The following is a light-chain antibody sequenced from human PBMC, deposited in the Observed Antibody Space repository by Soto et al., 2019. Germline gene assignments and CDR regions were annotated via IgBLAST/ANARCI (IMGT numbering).Light chain of an antibody. CDR3: QQYGSSHRT. CDR1: QSVSSSY. CDR2: GAS. Sequence: EIVLTQSPGTLSLSPGERATLSCRASQSVSSSYLAWYQQKPGQAPRLLIYGASSRATGIPDRFSGSGSVTDFTFSISRVEPEDFAVYYCQQYGSSHRTFGQGTKVEIK. V-gene: IGKV3-20*01. J-gene: IGKJ1*01.